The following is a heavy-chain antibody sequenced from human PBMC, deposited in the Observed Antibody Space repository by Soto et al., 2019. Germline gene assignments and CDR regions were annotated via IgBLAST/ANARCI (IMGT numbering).Heavy chain of an antibody. CDR2: IIPILGIA. J-gene: IGHJ5*02. D-gene: IGHD4-17*01. Sequence: ASVKVSCKASGGTFSSYTISWVRQAPGQGLEWMGRIIPILGIANYAQKFQGRVTITADKSTSTAYMELSNLRSEDTAVYYCARDSPYGEPFDPWGQGTLVNVS. CDR3: ARDSPYGEPFDP. V-gene: IGHV1-69*04. CDR1: GGTFSSYT.